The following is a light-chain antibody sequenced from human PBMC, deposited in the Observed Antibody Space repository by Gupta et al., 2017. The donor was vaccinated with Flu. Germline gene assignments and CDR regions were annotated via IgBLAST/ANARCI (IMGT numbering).Light chain of an antibody. CDR2: DAS. Sequence: DIQMTKSPSSLSASVGDRVTITCQASQDISNYLNWYQQKPGKAPKLLIYDASNLETGVPSRFSGSGSGTDFTFTISSLQPEDIATYYCQQYDYLPFTFGPGTKVDIK. CDR1: QDISNY. CDR3: QQYDYLPFT. V-gene: IGKV1-33*01. J-gene: IGKJ3*01.